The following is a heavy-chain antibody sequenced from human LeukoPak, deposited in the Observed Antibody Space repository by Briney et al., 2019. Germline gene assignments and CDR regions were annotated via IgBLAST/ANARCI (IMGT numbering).Heavy chain of an antibody. Sequence: TSETLSLTCTVSGGSISSYYWSWIRQPPGKGLEWIGNNHYSGNTNYNPSLKSRVTISVDTSKKQFSLKLSSVTAADTAVYHCARALYGDYTLGMDVWGQGITVTVSS. CDR2: NHYSGNT. J-gene: IGHJ6*02. CDR3: ARALYGDYTLGMDV. CDR1: GGSISSYY. V-gene: IGHV4-59*01. D-gene: IGHD4-17*01.